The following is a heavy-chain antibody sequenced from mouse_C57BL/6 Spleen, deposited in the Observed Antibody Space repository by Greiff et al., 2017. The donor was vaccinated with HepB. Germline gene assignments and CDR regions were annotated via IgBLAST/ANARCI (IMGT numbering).Heavy chain of an antibody. V-gene: IGHV10-1*01. Sequence: EVKLLESGGGLVQPKGSLKLSCAASGFSFNTYAMNWVRQAPGKGLEWVARIRSKSNNYATYYADSVKDRFTISRDDSESMLYLQMNNLKTEDTAMYYCVRQLRAFDYGGQGTTLTVSS. CDR1: GFSFNTYA. CDR3: VRQLRAFDY. D-gene: IGHD3-2*02. J-gene: IGHJ2*01. CDR2: IRSKSNNYAT.